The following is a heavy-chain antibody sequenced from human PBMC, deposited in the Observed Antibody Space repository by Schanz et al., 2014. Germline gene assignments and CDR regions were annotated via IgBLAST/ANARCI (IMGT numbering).Heavy chain of an antibody. Sequence: EVQLVESGGGLIQPGGSLRLSCAASGFGFSSYSMNWVRQAPGKGLEWVSYISSGGTTTYHSDSVKGRFTMSRDNAKNSVFLQMNSLRAEDTAVYYCVRDSFFAFDYWGQGTLVTVSS. J-gene: IGHJ4*02. D-gene: IGHD3-3*01. V-gene: IGHV3-48*01. CDR3: VRDSFFAFDY. CDR1: GFGFSSYS. CDR2: ISSGGTTT.